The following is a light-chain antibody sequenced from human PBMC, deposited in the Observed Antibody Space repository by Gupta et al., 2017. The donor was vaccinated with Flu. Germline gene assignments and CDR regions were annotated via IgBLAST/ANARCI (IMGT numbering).Light chain of an antibody. J-gene: IGLJ2*01. CDR1: SSDVGGYES. V-gene: IGLV2-14*01. Sequence: ALTQHASVAHPPAQAITIACTRTSSDVGGYESVSWYQQHPGKAPKLIIYDVNKWPAGVSDRFSGSKSGNTASLTISGLQAEDEGEYYCSSYASSSSLVVFGGGTRLTVL. CDR2: DVN. CDR3: SSYASSSSLVV.